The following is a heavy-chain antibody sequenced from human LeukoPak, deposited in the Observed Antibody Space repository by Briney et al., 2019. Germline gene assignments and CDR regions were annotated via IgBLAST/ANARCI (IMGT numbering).Heavy chain of an antibody. CDR2: ISGSGGST. D-gene: IGHD3-16*01. Sequence: GGSLRLSCAASGFTFSSYAMSWVRQAPGKGLEWVSGISGSGGSTYYADSVKGRFTISRDNSKNTLYLQMDSLRAEDTALYHCAKTSHAFGAFDIWGQGTMVTVSS. CDR1: GFTFSSYA. V-gene: IGHV3-23*01. J-gene: IGHJ3*02. CDR3: AKTSHAFGAFDI.